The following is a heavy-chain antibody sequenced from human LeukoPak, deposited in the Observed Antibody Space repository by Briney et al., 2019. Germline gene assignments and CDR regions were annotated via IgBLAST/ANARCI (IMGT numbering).Heavy chain of an antibody. J-gene: IGHJ3*02. D-gene: IGHD1-26*01. CDR3: ARIEWERLGRAFDI. Sequence: GRSLRLSCAASGFTFSSYGMHWVRQAPGKGLEWVAVIWYDGSNKYYADSVKGRFTISRDNSKNTLYLQMNSLRAEDMAVYYCARIEWERLGRAFDIWGQGTMVTVSS. CDR1: GFTFSSYG. CDR2: IWYDGSNK. V-gene: IGHV3-33*01.